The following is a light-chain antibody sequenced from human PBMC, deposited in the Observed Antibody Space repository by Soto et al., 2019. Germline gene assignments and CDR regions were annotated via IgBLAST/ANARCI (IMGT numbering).Light chain of an antibody. CDR3: CAYADTLYV. V-gene: IGLV2-11*01. CDR1: SSDVGSYKD. CDR2: DDS. Sequence: QSALTQPRSVSGSPGQSVTISCTGTSSDVGSYKDVSWYQHHPGKVPNLMIYDDSERPSGVPDRFSGSKSGNTASLTISGLQAEDEANYYCCAYADTLYVFGTGTKVTVL. J-gene: IGLJ1*01.